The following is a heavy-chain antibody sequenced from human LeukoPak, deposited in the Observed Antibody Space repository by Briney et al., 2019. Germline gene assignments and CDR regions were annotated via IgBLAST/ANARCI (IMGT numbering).Heavy chain of an antibody. J-gene: IGHJ4*02. V-gene: IGHV3-33*01. Sequence: GRSLRLSCTASGFNLSVYGMHWVRQAPGKGLEWVAVMWHDGSNKHYADSVKGRCTMSRDKSKNTLYLEMNSLRGKDTAVYYCARAKGDLIDYWGQGTMVIVSS. D-gene: IGHD2-21*02. CDR1: GFNLSVYG. CDR2: MWHDGSNK. CDR3: ARAKGDLIDY.